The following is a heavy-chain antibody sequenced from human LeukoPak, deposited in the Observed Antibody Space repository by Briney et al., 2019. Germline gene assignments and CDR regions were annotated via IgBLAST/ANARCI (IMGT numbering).Heavy chain of an antibody. CDR2: INGDGRNI. D-gene: IGHD4-17*01. V-gene: IGHV3-74*03. J-gene: IGHJ4*02. Sequence: GGSLRLSCVAYGFTFSSYWMHSVSQDPRKGLVWVSRINGDGRNITYADSVRGRFTISRDNAKHTLYLQMNTLRVEDTAVYYCARSRRGTTVTKRPVYYWGQGTLVNV. CDR1: GFTFSSYW. CDR3: ARSRRGTTVTKRPVYY.